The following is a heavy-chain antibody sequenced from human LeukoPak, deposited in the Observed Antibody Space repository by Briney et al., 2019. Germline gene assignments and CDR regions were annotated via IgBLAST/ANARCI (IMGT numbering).Heavy chain of an antibody. J-gene: IGHJ4*02. CDR1: GGSFSGYY. D-gene: IGHD2-2*01. Sequence: SETLSLTCAVYGGSFSGYYWSWIRQPPGKGLEWIGEINHSGSTNYNPSLKSRVTISVDTSKNQFSLKLSSVTAADTAVYYCARGVFCSSTRCSFYFDYWGQGTLVTVSS. CDR2: INHSGST. CDR3: ARGVFCSSTRCSFYFDY. V-gene: IGHV4-34*01.